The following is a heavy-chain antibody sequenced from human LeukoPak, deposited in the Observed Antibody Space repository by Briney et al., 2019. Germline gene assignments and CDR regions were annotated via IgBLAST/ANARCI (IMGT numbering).Heavy chain of an antibody. J-gene: IGHJ4*02. CDR2: IIPIFGTA. D-gene: IGHD5-24*01. CDR3: ARDPGDGWLQLGY. CDR1: GGTFSSYA. Sequence: SVKVSCKASGGTFSSYAISWVRQAPGQGLEWMGGIIPIFGTANYAQKFQGRVTITTDESTSTAYMELSSLRSEDTAVYYCARDPGDGWLQLGYWGQGTLVTVSS. V-gene: IGHV1-69*05.